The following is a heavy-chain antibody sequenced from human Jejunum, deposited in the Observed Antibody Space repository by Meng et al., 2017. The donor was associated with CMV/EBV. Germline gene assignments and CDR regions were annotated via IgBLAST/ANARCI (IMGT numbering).Heavy chain of an antibody. CDR3: ARDVYSSSLNWAY. V-gene: IGHV3-66*01. Sequence: EGQLVGSGGGLVQPGGSLRLSCAASGFTVSSHYMTWVRQAPGKGLEWVSVIYTYGSTYYADSVKGRFTISRDNSKNTLYLQMNSLRVEDTAVYYCARDVYSSSLNWAYWGQGTLVTVSS. CDR1: GFTVSSHY. D-gene: IGHD4-11*01. J-gene: IGHJ4*02. CDR2: IYTYGST.